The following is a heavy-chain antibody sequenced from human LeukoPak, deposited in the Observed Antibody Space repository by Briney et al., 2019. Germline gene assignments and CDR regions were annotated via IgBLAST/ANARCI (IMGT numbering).Heavy chain of an antibody. CDR1: GLTLSSYW. CDR3: ARGKFDFDY. Sequence: PGGSLRLSCAASGLTLSSYWMSWVRQAPGKGLERVANINQDGSEKYYVDSVKGRFTVSRDNAKNSLYLQMNSLRVEDTAVYYCARGKFDFDYWGQGTLVTVSS. J-gene: IGHJ4*02. D-gene: IGHD3-16*01. V-gene: IGHV3-7*01. CDR2: INQDGSEK.